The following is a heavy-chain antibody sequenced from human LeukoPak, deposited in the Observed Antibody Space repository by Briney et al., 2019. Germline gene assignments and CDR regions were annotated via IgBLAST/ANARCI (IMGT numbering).Heavy chain of an antibody. CDR1: GYTFTGYY. CDR2: INPNSGGT. Sequence: ASVKVSCKASGYTFTGYYMHWVRQAPGQGLEWMGWINPNSGGTNYAQKFQGRVTMTRDTSISTAYMELSRLRSDDTAVYYCARDFSPFGGDPVYFDYWGQGTLVTVSS. CDR3: ARDFSPFGGDPVYFDY. J-gene: IGHJ4*02. D-gene: IGHD2-21*02. V-gene: IGHV1-2*02.